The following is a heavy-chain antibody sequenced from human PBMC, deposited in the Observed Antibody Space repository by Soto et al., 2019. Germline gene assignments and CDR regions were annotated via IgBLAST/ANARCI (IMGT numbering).Heavy chain of an antibody. D-gene: IGHD3-10*01. CDR3: ARGASLWFGDHFDY. CDR1: GYTFTSYA. CDR2: INDGNGNT. J-gene: IGHJ4*02. V-gene: IGHV1-3*01. Sequence: QVQLVQSGAEVKKPGASVKVSCKASGYTFTSYAMHWVRQAPGQRLEWMGWINDGNGNTKYSQKFQGRVTITRDTSASTAYMALSSLRSEDTAVYYCARGASLWFGDHFDYWGQGTLVTVSS.